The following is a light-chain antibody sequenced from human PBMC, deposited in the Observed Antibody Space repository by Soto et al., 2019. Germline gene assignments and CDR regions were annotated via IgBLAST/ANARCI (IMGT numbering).Light chain of an antibody. J-gene: IGLJ1*01. Sequence: QSVLTQPASVSGSPGQSITISCTGTSSDVGGYNYVSWYQLHPGKAPKLMVYEVSNRPSGVSNRFSGSKSGNTASLTISGLQAEDEADYYCSSYTSSTAYVFVTWTKVTVL. CDR1: SSDVGGYNY. CDR2: EVS. V-gene: IGLV2-14*01. CDR3: SSYTSSTAYV.